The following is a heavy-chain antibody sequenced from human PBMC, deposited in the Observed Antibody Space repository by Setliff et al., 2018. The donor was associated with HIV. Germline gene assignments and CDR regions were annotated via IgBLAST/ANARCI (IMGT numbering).Heavy chain of an antibody. CDR1: GYSVTSDYY. CDR3: ARLSSYRSSSYYFDY. CDR2: VYYSGST. Sequence: PSETLSLTCVVSGYSVTSDYYWGWIRQSPGKGLEWIGSVYYSGSTYHNPSLKSRITISIDTSKDHFSLHLTSVTAADTAIYYCARLSSYRSSSYYFDYWGQGALVTVSS. V-gene: IGHV4-38-2*01. D-gene: IGHD6-6*01. J-gene: IGHJ4*02.